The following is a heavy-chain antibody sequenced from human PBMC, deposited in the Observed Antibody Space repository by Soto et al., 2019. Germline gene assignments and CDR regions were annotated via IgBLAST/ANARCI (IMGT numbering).Heavy chain of an antibody. Sequence: SETLSLTCTVSGGSISGSNYYWGWIRQPPGKGPDWIGSIYYSGTTYYNPSLKTRVTISVDTSKNQFSLKLSSVTAADTAVYFCATHHPTRGIDCWGQGSLVTVS. CDR1: GGSISGSNYY. V-gene: IGHV4-39*01. CDR3: ATHHPTRGIDC. J-gene: IGHJ4*02. CDR2: IYYSGTT.